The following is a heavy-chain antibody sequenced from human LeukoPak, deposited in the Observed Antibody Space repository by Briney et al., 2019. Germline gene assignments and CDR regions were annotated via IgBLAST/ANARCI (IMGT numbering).Heavy chain of an antibody. Sequence: GGSLRLSCAASGFTFSSYAMSWVRQAPGKGLEWVSAISGSGGSTYYADSVKGRFTISRDNAKNSLYLQMNSLRAEDTAVYYCARGLGARAFDYWGQGTLVTVSS. CDR2: ISGSGGST. CDR3: ARGLGARAFDY. J-gene: IGHJ4*02. D-gene: IGHD1-26*01. V-gene: IGHV3-23*01. CDR1: GFTFSSYA.